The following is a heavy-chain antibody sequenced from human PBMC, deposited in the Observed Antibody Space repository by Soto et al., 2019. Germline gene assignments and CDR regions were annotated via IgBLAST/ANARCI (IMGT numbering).Heavy chain of an antibody. CDR3: ARSRYSSCYDY. V-gene: IGHV3-48*03. CDR2: ISSSGSTI. J-gene: IGHJ4*02. D-gene: IGHD6-25*01. CDR1: GFTFSSYE. Sequence: GSLRLSCAASGFTFSSYEMNWVRQAPGKGLEWVSYISSSGSTIYYADSVKGRFTISRDNAKNSLYLQMNSLRAEDTAVYYCARSRYSSCYDYWGQGTLVTVSS.